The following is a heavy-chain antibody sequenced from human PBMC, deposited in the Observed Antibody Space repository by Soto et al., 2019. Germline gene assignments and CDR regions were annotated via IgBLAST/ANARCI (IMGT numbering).Heavy chain of an antibody. J-gene: IGHJ4*02. D-gene: IGHD4-17*01. CDR2: IYYSGST. CDR1: DGSISSSSYY. Sequence: QLQLQESGPGLVKPSETLSLTCTVSDGSISSSSYYWGWVRQPPGKGLEWIGSIYYSGSTYYNPSLKSRVTVSGDTSKNQCSLKLSSVTAADTAVYYWATTVTTSLYFDYWGQGILVTVSS. CDR3: ATTVTTSLYFDY. V-gene: IGHV4-39*01.